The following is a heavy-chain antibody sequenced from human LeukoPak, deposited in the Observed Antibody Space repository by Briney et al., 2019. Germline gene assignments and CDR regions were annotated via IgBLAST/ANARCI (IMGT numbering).Heavy chain of an antibody. CDR1: GYTFTSYY. Sequence: ASVKVSCKASGYTFTSYYMHWVRQAPGQGLEWMGIINPSGGSTSYAQKFRGRVTMTRDMSTSTVYMELSSLRSEDTAVYYCAKVGTTGTTYYYYYMDVWGKGTTVTVSS. V-gene: IGHV1-46*01. CDR3: AKVGTTGTTYYYYYMDV. J-gene: IGHJ6*03. CDR2: INPSGGST. D-gene: IGHD1-1*01.